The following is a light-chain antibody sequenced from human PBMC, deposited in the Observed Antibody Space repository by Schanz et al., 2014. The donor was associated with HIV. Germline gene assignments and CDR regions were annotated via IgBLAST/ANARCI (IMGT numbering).Light chain of an antibody. CDR1: TSDINFYYY. CDR3: ASYTTSHTFV. J-gene: IGLJ1*01. CDR2: GDN. Sequence: QSALTQPASVSVSPGQSITISCTGPTSDINFYYYVSWFQQHPGKAPKVLIHGDNNRPSGVSPRFSASKSGITASLTISGLQAEDEADYYCASYTTSHTFVFGTGTKLTVL. V-gene: IGLV2-14*03.